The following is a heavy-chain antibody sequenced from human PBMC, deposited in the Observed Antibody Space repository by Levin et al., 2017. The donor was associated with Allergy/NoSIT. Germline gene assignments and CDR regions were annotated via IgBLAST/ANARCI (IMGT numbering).Heavy chain of an antibody. Sequence: SCAASGFTFSSYGMHWVRQAPGKGLEWVAVISYDGSNKYYADSVKGRFTISRDNSKNTLYLQMNSLRAEDTAVYYCAKGAHVDIVATLERGYFDYWGQGTLVTVSS. CDR2: ISYDGSNK. V-gene: IGHV3-30*18. CDR3: AKGAHVDIVATLERGYFDY. CDR1: GFTFSSYG. J-gene: IGHJ4*02. D-gene: IGHD5-12*01.